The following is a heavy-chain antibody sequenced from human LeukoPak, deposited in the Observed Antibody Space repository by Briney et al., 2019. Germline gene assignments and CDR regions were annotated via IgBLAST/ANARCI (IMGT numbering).Heavy chain of an antibody. D-gene: IGHD6-6*01. CDR3: ARDPYSSTWSYGMDV. V-gene: IGHV3-7*05. CDR2: IKQDGSEE. J-gene: IGHJ6*02. CDR1: GFTFSSYW. Sequence: PGQSLRLPCAASGFTFSSYWMSGVRQAPGKGLEWVANIKQDGSEEVYVDSVKGRCTISRDNAKNSLFLQMNTLRAEDTAVYYCARDPYSSTWSYGMDVWGQGTTVTVSS.